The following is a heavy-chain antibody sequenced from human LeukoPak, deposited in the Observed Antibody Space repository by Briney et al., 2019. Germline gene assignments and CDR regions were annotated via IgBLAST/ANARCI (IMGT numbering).Heavy chain of an antibody. CDR3: AKISVLRYFVGADDY. J-gene: IGHJ4*02. Sequence: GSLRLSCAASGFAFSSYAMSWVRQAPGKGLEWVSAISGSGGSTYYADSVKGRFTISRDNSKNTLYLQMNSLRAEDTAVYYCAKISVLRYFVGADDYWGQGTLVTVSS. D-gene: IGHD3-9*01. V-gene: IGHV3-23*01. CDR1: GFAFSSYA. CDR2: ISGSGGST.